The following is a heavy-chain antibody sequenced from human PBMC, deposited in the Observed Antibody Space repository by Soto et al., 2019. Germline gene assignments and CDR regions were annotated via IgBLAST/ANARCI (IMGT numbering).Heavy chain of an antibody. CDR2: IYPGDSDT. D-gene: IGHD3-3*01. CDR3: ARQLFGVVINAYWFDP. V-gene: IGHV5-51*01. J-gene: IGHJ5*02. CDR1: GYSFTIYW. Sequence: GESLKISCKGSGYSFTIYWIGWVRQMPGKGLEWMGIIYPGDSDTRYSPSFQGQVTISADKSTSTAYLQWSSLKASDTAMYYCARQLFGVVINAYWFDPWGQGTLVTVSS.